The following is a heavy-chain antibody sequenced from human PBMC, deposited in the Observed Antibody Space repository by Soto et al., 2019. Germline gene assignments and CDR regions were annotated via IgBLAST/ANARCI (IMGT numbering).Heavy chain of an antibody. V-gene: IGHV2-5*01. CDR1: GFSLSTSGVG. Sequence: XGPTLVTSTQTLTLTCSFGGFSLSTSGVGVCWIRQSPGNALEWLAIIYWSGDEHYRPSLKSRLSIIKDTSKNHVVLIMNDMDPVDTATYYCASGSATLPVFAFDIWGQGTMVTVSS. CDR2: IYWSGDE. CDR3: ASGSATLPVFAFDI. J-gene: IGHJ3*02. D-gene: IGHD1-1*01.